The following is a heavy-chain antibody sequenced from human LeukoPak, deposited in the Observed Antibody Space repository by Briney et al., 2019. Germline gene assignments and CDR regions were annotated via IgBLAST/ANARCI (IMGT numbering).Heavy chain of an antibody. V-gene: IGHV4-39*01. CDR3: ARGALGTLMVRGGNFDY. CDR1: GGSISSSSYY. Sequence: PSQTLSLTCTVSGGSISSSSYYWGWIRQPPGKGLEWIGNVFSTGTTYYNPSLKSRVTISVDTSKNQFSLKLSSVTAADTAVYYCARGALGTLMVRGGNFDYWGQGTLVTVSS. CDR2: VFSTGTT. J-gene: IGHJ4*02. D-gene: IGHD3-10*01.